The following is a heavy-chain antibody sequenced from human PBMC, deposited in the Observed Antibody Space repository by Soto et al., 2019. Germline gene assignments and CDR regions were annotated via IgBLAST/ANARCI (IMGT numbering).Heavy chain of an antibody. J-gene: IGHJ4*02. V-gene: IGHV3-23*01. Sequence: EVQLLESGGGLVQPGGSLRLSCAASGFTFSSYAMSWVRQAPGKGLEWVSAISGSGGSTYYADSVKGRFTISRDNSKNTRYLQMNSLRAEDTAVYYCASPGWGSYLASDYWGQGTLVTVSS. CDR3: ASPGWGSYLASDY. CDR1: GFTFSSYA. D-gene: IGHD1-26*01. CDR2: ISGSGGST.